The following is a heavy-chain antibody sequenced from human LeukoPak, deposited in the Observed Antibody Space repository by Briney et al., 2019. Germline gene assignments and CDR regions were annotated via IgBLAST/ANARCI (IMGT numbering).Heavy chain of an antibody. V-gene: IGHV4-34*01. CDR1: GGSFSGYY. CDR3: ARGNILSGYCFDS. D-gene: IGHD3-9*01. J-gene: IGHJ4*02. Sequence: SETLSLTCAVYGGSFSGYYWSWIRQPPGKGLEWVGEIHYTGATSYNPSLKSRATISIDTSRNQLSLKLGSVTAADTAVYYCARGNILSGYCFDSWGQGALVTVSS. CDR2: IHYTGAT.